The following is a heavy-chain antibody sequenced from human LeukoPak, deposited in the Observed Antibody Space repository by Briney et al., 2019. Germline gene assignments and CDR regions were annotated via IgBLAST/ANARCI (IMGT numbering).Heavy chain of an antibody. D-gene: IGHD3-22*01. CDR3: ARDYYDSSGYSLDY. J-gene: IGHJ4*02. Sequence: GGSLRLSCAASGFTFSNYWMHWARQVPGKGLVWVAVIWYDGSNKYYADSVKGRFTISRDNSKNTLYLQMNSLRAEDTAVYYCARDYYDSSGYSLDYWGQGTLVTVSS. V-gene: IGHV3-33*08. CDR1: GFTFSNYW. CDR2: IWYDGSNK.